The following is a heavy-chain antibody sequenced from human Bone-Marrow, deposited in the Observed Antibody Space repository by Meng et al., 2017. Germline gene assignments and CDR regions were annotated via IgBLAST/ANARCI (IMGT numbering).Heavy chain of an antibody. V-gene: IGHV3-33*01. CDR1: GFTFSSYG. Sequence: GGSLRLSCAASGFTFSSYGMHWVRQAPGKRLEWVAVIWYDGSNKYYADSVKGRFTISRDNSKNTLYLQMNSLRAEDTAVYYCARGGQSYDFWSGYYGAWFDPWGQGTLVTVSS. J-gene: IGHJ5*02. D-gene: IGHD3-3*01. CDR2: IWYDGSNK. CDR3: ARGGQSYDFWSGYYGAWFDP.